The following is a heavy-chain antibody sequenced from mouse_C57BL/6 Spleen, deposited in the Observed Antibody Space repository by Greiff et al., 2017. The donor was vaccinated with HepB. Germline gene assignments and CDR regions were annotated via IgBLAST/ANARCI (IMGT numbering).Heavy chain of an antibody. V-gene: IGHV2-5*01. CDR2: IWRGGST. D-gene: IGHD1-1*01. CDR1: GFSLTSYG. Sequence: VQLVESGPGLVQPSQSLSITCTVSGFSLTSYGVHWVRQSPGKGLEWLGVIWRGGSTDYNAAFMSRLSITKDNSKSQVFFKMNSLQADDTAIYYCAKRYYYGPSGYFDVWGTGTTVTVSS. CDR3: AKRYYYGPSGYFDV. J-gene: IGHJ1*03.